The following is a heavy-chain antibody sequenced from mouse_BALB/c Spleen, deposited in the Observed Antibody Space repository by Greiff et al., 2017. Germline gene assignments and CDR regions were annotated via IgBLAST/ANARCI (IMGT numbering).Heavy chain of an antibody. V-gene: IGHV5-6-4*01. CDR3: TRDRVYGSSHWYFDV. D-gene: IGHD1-1*01. CDR2: ISSGGSYT. Sequence: EVQGVESGGGLVKPGGSLKLSCAASGFTFSSYTMSWVRQTPEKRLEWVATISSGGSYTYYPDSVKGRFTISRDNAKNTLYLQMSSLKSEDTAMYYCTRDRVYGSSHWYFDVWGAGTTVTVSS. CDR1: GFTFSSYT. J-gene: IGHJ1*01.